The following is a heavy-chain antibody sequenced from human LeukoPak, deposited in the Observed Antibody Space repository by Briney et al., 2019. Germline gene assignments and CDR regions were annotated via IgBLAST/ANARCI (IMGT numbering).Heavy chain of an antibody. CDR3: ARLDGYCSGGSCYSVSFVDP. J-gene: IGHJ5*02. CDR2: IYYSGST. D-gene: IGHD2-15*01. CDR1: GGSISSSNYY. V-gene: IGHV4-39*01. Sequence: SETLSLTCTVSGGSISSSNYYWGWIRQPPGKGLEWIVSIYYSGSTYYNPSLKSRVSISVDPSKNQFSLTLSSVTAADPAVYYCARLDGYCSGGSCYSVSFVDPWGQGTLVTVSS.